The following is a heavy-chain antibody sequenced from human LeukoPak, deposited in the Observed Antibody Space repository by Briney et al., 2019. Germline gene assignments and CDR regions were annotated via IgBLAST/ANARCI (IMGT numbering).Heavy chain of an antibody. D-gene: IGHD2-2*01. CDR1: GFTFSSYG. J-gene: IGHJ4*02. CDR2: ISYDGSNK. V-gene: IGHV3-30*03. Sequence: GGSLRLSCAASGFTFSSYGMHWVRQAPGKGLEWVAVISYDGSNKYYADSVKGRFTISRDNSKNTLYLQMNSLRAEDTAVYYCALTDNCISTSCSLAYWGQGTLVTVSS. CDR3: ALTDNCISTSCSLAY.